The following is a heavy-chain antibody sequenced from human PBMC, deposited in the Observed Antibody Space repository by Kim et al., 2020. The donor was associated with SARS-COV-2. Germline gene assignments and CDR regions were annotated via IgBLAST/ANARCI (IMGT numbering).Heavy chain of an antibody. CDR1: GFSVISNY. J-gene: IGHJ5*02. V-gene: IGHV3-66*01. CDR2: MSPVNIT. CDR3: ARSPGIGFDP. Sequence: GGSLRLSCAASGFSVISNYLSWVRQAPGKGLEWVSTMSPVNITYYTDSVRGRFTISKDGSKNTVYLHMSSLRAEDTAVYYCARSPGIGFDPWGQGLPVTVS.